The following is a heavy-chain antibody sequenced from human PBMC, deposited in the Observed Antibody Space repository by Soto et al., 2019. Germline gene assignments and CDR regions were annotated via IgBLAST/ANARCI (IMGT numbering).Heavy chain of an antibody. CDR2: IWYDGSNK. CDR1: GFTFSNAW. V-gene: IGHV3-33*08. J-gene: IGHJ4*02. D-gene: IGHD1-26*01. CDR3: TRDPYGGSRYYFDS. Sequence: GGSLRLSCAASGFTFSNAWMSWVRQAPGKGLEWVAVIWYDGSNKYYADSVKGRFTISKDNSQTTVYLQMNSLRAEDSAVYYCTRDPYGGSRYYFDSWGQGTLVTVSS.